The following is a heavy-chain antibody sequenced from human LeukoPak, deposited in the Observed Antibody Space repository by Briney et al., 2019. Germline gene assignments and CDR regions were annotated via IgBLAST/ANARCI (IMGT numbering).Heavy chain of an antibody. D-gene: IGHD5-12*01. Sequence: GGSLRLSCAASGFTFSSYGMHWVRQAPGKGLEWVAVISNDQSNKYYTDSVKGRFTISRDNSKNTLYLQMNSLRAEDTAVYYCARGPSGYHNTGGQGTLVTVSS. CDR2: ISNDQSNK. CDR3: ARGPSGYHNT. J-gene: IGHJ4*02. CDR1: GFTFSSYG. V-gene: IGHV3-30*03.